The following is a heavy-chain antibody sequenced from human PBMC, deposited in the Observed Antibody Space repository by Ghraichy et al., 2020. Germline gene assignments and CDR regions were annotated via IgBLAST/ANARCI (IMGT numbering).Heavy chain of an antibody. CDR1: GFTFSSYA. CDR3: AYSYGMNVPYYYYYYGMDV. CDR2: ISGSGGST. J-gene: IGHJ6*02. Sequence: GGSLRLSCAASGFTFSSYAMSWVRQAPGKGLEWVSAISGSGGSTYYADSVKGRFTISRDNSKNTLYLQMNSLRAEDTAVYYCAYSYGMNVPYYYYYYGMDVWGQGTTVTVSS. D-gene: IGHD5-18*01. V-gene: IGHV3-23*01.